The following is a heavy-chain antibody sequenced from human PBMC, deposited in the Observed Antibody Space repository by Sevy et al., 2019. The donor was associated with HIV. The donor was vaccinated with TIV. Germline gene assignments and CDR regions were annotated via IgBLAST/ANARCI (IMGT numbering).Heavy chain of an antibody. CDR2: MNPNSGNT. Sequence: ASVKVSCKASGYTFTSYDINWVRQATGQGLEWMGWMNPNSGNTGYAQKFQGRVTMTRNTSISTANMELSSLRSEDTAVYYCAREYGSGSYYNVDPRYYYYYGMDVWGQGTTVTVSS. D-gene: IGHD3-10*01. J-gene: IGHJ6*02. CDR3: AREYGSGSYYNVDPRYYYYYGMDV. CDR1: GYTFTSYD. V-gene: IGHV1-8*01.